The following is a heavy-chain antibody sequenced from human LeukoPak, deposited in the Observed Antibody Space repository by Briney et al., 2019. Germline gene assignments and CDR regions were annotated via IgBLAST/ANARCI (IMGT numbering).Heavy chain of an antibody. J-gene: IGHJ5*02. V-gene: IGHV4-59*01. CDR1: GGSINSYY. CDR2: IYYSGST. CDR3: ARELDGDNWFDP. D-gene: IGHD1-1*01. Sequence: SETLSLTCTVSGGSINSYYWSWIRQPPGKGLEWIGYIYYSGSTNYNPSLKSRITISVDTSKNQFSLRLSSVTAADTAVYYCARELDGDNWFDPWAREPWSPSPQ.